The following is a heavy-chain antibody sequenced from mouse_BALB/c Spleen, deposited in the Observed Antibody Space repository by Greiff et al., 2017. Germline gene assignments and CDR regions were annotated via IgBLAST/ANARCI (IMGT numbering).Heavy chain of an antibody. CDR1: GFSLTSYG. D-gene: IGHD2-2*01. V-gene: IGHV2-3*01. CDR2: IWGDGST. CDR3: AKNPIYYGNDVGYWYVDV. Sequence: VMLVESGPGLVAPSQSLSITCTVSGFSLTSYGVSWVRQPPGKGLEWLGVIWGDGSTNYHSALISRLSISKDNSKSQVFLKLNSLQTDDTATYYCAKNPIYYGNDVGYWYVDVWGAGTTVTVSS. J-gene: IGHJ1*01.